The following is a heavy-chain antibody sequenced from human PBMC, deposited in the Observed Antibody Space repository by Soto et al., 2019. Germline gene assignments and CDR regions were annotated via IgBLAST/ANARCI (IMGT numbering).Heavy chain of an antibody. CDR3: AKDPSDYGGNSRFDY. CDR2: ISGSGGST. J-gene: IGHJ4*02. CDR1: GFTFSSYA. V-gene: IGHV3-23*01. D-gene: IGHD4-17*01. Sequence: PGGSLRLSCAASGFTFSSYAMSWVRQAPGKGLEWVSAISGSGGSTYYADSVKGRLTISRDNSKNTLYLQMNSLRAEDTAVYYCAKDPSDYGGNSRFDYWGQGTLVTVSS.